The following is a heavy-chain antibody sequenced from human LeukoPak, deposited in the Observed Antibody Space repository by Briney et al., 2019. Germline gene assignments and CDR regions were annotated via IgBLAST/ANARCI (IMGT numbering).Heavy chain of an antibody. CDR1: GFTFANHA. V-gene: IGHV3-23*01. CDR3: AKAIYASGSPYTSIDY. Sequence: GGSLRLSCAASGFTFANHAMNWVRQAPGXXLXXXXXXSGSGESTIYADSVKGRITISRDNSKNTLYLQMNSLRAEDTAVYYCAKAIYASGSPYTSIDYWGQGTLVTVSS. CDR2: XSGSGEST. J-gene: IGHJ4*02. D-gene: IGHD3-10*01.